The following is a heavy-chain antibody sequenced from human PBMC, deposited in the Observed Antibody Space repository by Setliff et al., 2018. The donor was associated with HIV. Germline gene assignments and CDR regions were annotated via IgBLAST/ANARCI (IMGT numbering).Heavy chain of an antibody. CDR2: INQEGTEK. V-gene: IGHV3-7*03. CDR3: ARDHASTGFRGLIITSYYYMDA. CDR1: GFSIATNW. Sequence: GGSLRLSCVVSGFSIATNWMTWVRQAPGKGLEWVANINQEGTEKYYVGSVKGRFTISRDNSKNSYYLQMDSLRAEDTAVYYCARDHASTGFRGLIITSYYYMDAWGRGTTVTVSS. J-gene: IGHJ6*03. D-gene: IGHD3-10*01.